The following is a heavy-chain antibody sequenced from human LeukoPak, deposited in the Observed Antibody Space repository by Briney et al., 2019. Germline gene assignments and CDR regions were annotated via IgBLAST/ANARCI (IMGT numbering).Heavy chain of an antibody. D-gene: IGHD6-19*01. CDR3: ARVEQWLVRGN. CDR1: GFTFSSYS. V-gene: IGHV3-48*01. Sequence: GGSLRLSCAASGFTFSSYSMKWVRQAPGKGLEWVSYISSSSSNIYYADSVKGRFTISRDNAKNSLYLQMNSLRAEDTAVYYCARVEQWLVRGNWGQGTLVTVSS. J-gene: IGHJ4*02. CDR2: ISSSSSNI.